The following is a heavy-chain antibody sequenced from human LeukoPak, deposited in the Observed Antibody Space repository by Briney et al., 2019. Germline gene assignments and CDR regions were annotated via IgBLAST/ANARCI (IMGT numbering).Heavy chain of an antibody. CDR2: IYYSGST. V-gene: IGHV4-31*03. Sequence: SQTLSLTCTVSAGSISSGGYYWSWIRQHPGKGLEWIGYIYYSGSTYYNPSLKSRVTISVDTSKNQFSLKLSSVTAADTAVYYCARVYDFWGGYYSFDYWGQGTLVTVSS. J-gene: IGHJ4*02. D-gene: IGHD3-3*01. CDR3: ARVYDFWGGYYSFDY. CDR1: AGSISSGGYY.